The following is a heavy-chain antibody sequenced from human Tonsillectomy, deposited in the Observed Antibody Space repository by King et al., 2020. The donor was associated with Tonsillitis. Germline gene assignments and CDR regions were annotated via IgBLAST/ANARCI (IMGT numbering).Heavy chain of an antibody. V-gene: IGHV5-51*03. CDR3: ARTSTAVLDY. CDR2: ISPGDSDA. Sequence: QLVQSGTEVKKPGESLRISCKGSGFSFTTYWIVWVRQMPGKGLEWMGLISPGDSDATYSPSFQGHVSISAEKSISTAYLQWSSLKASDSAMYYCARTSTAVLDYWGQGTLVTVSS. J-gene: IGHJ4*02. CDR1: GFSFTTYW. D-gene: IGHD2-21*02.